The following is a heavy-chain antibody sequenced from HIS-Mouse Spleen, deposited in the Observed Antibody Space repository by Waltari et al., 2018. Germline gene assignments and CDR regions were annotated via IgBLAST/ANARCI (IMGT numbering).Heavy chain of an antibody. CDR2: IYSGGST. J-gene: IGHJ3*02. Sequence: EVQLVETGGGLIQPGGSRRLSCASSGFTVRSHSMSWVRQAPGKGLEWVSVIYSGGSTYYADSVKGRFTISRDNSKNTLYLQMNSLRAEDTAVYYCASQSYYDFWSGYAFDIWGQGTMVTVSS. V-gene: IGHV3-53*02. CDR1: GFTVRSHS. D-gene: IGHD3-3*01. CDR3: ASQSYYDFWSGYAFDI.